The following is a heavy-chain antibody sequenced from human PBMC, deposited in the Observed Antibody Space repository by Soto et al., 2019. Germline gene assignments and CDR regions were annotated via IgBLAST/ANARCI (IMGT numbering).Heavy chain of an antibody. Sequence: EVQLVESGGGLIQPGGSLRLSCAVSGFTVSNNYMSWVRQAPGKGLEGVSVIYSGGYTAYGDSVKGRFTISRDNSKNTLYLQRNRLGAESPAVFFGGTRPGGGGYWGQGTLVTASS. J-gene: IGHJ4*02. V-gene: IGHV3-53*01. CDR3: GTRPGGGGY. CDR2: IYSGGYT. CDR1: GFTVSNNY. D-gene: IGHD3-10*01.